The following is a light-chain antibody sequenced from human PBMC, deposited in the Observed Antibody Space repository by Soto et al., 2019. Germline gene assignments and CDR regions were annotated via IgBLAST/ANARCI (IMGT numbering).Light chain of an antibody. CDR1: QSVTSSY. V-gene: IGKV3-20*01. J-gene: IGKJ2*01. CDR3: QHFDSSSYT. Sequence: EVVVTQAPGTLSLSTGQRATRSCSDSQSVTSSYLDWYQQKPGQAPRLLIYGASISATGIPDRFSGSGSGADFTLTLSRLEPEDFALFYCQHFDSSSYTFGQGTKLEI. CDR2: GAS.